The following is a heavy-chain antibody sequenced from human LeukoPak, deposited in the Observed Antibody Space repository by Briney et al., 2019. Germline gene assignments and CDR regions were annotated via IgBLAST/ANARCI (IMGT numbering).Heavy chain of an antibody. CDR3: ARRATYYYDSSGYYY. D-gene: IGHD3-22*01. CDR2: INHSGST. V-gene: IGHV4-39*07. Sequence: SETLSLTCTVSGGSISSSSYYWGWIRQPPGKGLEWIGEINHSGSTNYNPSLKSRVTISVDTSKNQFSLKLSSVTAADTAVYYCARRATYYYDSSGYYYWGQGTLVTVSS. J-gene: IGHJ4*02. CDR1: GGSISSSSYY.